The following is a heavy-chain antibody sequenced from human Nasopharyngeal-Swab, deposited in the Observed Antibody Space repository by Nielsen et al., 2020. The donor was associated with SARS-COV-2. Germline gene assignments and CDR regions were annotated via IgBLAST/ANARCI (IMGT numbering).Heavy chain of an antibody. Sequence: WVRQAPGQGLEWMGGIVPIFGTANYAQKFQGRVTITRDTSASTAYMELSSLRSEDTAVYYCARVYYDSSGYYQYWGQGTLVTVSS. CDR3: ARVYYDSSGYYQY. D-gene: IGHD3-22*01. V-gene: IGHV1-69*05. J-gene: IGHJ4*02. CDR2: IVPIFGTA.